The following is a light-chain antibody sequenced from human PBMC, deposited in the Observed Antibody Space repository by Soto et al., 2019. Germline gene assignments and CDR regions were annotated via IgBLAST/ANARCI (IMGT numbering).Light chain of an antibody. Sequence: DIVMTQSPLSLPVTPGEPASISCRSSQSLLHSNGYNFLDWYLQKPGQSPQLLIYLGSNRASGVPDRFSGSGSGKDFTLRISTVEAEDVGTYYCMQALQTPYTFGQGTKLEIK. CDR3: MQALQTPYT. CDR1: QSLLHSNGYNF. J-gene: IGKJ2*01. CDR2: LGS. V-gene: IGKV2-28*01.